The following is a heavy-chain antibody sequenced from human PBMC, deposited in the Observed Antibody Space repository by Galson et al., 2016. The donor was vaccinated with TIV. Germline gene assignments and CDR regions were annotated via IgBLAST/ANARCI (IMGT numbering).Heavy chain of an antibody. CDR2: MNEDGNTI. D-gene: IGHD1-14*01. J-gene: IGHJ5*02. CDR3: SRDFTGPYDQ. V-gene: IGHV3-74*01. CDR1: GFGVSNSW. Sequence: SLRLSCAASGFGVSNSWMHWVRQAPGKGLVWVSRMNEDGNTIDHADSVRGRFTISRDNARNTLYLQMNSLRAEDSGVYYCSRDFTGPYDQWGHGTLVTVSS.